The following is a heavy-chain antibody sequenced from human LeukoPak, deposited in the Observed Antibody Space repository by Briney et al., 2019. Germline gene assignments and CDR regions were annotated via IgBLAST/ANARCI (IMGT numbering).Heavy chain of an antibody. CDR3: ARAPSSGWYYSDY. CDR2: IYYSGST. Sequence: SETLSLTCTVSGGSISSYYWSWIRQPPGKGLEWIGYIYYSGSTNYNPSLKSRVTISVDTSKNQFSLKLSSVTAADTAVYYCARAPSSGWYYSDYWGQGTLVTVSS. J-gene: IGHJ4*02. D-gene: IGHD6-19*01. V-gene: IGHV4-59*01. CDR1: GGSISSYY.